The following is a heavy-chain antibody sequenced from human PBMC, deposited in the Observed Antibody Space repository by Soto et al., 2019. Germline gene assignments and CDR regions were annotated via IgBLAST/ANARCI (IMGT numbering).Heavy chain of an antibody. CDR3: ARESHDILTGPPWVWYFDL. D-gene: IGHD3-9*01. CDR2: INDRGSI. Sequence: QVQLQQWGAGPLRPLETLSLTCGVSGGSLSGYYWAWIRQSPGKGLEWIGEINDRGSINYNPSLKSRVSISVDTSKNHYSLNLRSVTAADTAVYSCARESHDILTGPPWVWYFDLWGRGTLVTVSS. V-gene: IGHV4-34*01. J-gene: IGHJ2*01. CDR1: GGSLSGYY.